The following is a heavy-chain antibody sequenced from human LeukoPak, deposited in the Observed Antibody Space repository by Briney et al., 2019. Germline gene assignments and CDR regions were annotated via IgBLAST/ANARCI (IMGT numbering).Heavy chain of an antibody. CDR1: GVTISSYG. CDR3: AKADEFTSNPSFQR. CDR2: TLYDGKTK. D-gene: IGHD2-2*01. J-gene: IGHJ1*01. V-gene: IGHV3-30*18. Sequence: GGSLRLSCAASGVTISSYGWHWVRQPPGKGPEWVAYTLYDGKTKYYADFVEGVFNISRETSNNSLQKQMNIASADKTVDYYCAKADEFTSNPSFQRWGQGTLVIVSS.